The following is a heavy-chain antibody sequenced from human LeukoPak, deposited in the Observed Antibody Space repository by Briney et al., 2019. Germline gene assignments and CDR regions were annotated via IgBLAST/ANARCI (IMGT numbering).Heavy chain of an antibody. V-gene: IGHV1-46*01. Sequence: ASVKVSCKASGYTFTSYGISWVRQAPGQGLEWMGIINPSGGSTSYAQKFQGRVTMTRDTSTSTVYMELSSLRSEDTAVYYCARFEGSGWYWFDPWGRGTLVTVSS. J-gene: IGHJ5*02. CDR1: GYTFTSYG. D-gene: IGHD6-19*01. CDR2: INPSGGST. CDR3: ARFEGSGWYWFDP.